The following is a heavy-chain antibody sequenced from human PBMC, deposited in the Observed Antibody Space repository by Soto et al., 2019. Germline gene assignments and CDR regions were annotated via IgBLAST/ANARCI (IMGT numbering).Heavy chain of an antibody. V-gene: IGHV4-34*01. CDR3: ARSIAAAGTGWFDP. D-gene: IGHD6-13*01. CDR2: INHSGST. J-gene: IGHJ5*02. CDR1: GGSFSGYY. Sequence: QVQLQQWGAGLLKPSETLSLTCAVYGGSFSGYYWSWIRQPPGKGLEWIGEINHSGSTNYNPSLKSRVAISVDPSKNQYPLKLSSVTAADTAVYYCARSIAAAGTGWFDPWGQGTLVTVSS.